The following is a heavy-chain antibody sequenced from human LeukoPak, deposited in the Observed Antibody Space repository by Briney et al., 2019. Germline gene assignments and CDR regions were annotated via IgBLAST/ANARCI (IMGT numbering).Heavy chain of an antibody. CDR2: INTNTGNP. CDR3: ARGGLLWFGELLFTPEYYFDY. Sequence: ASVKVSCKASGYTFTSYAMNWVRQAPGQGLEWMGWINTNTGNPTYAQGFTGRFVFSLDTSVSTAYLQISSLKAEDTAVYYCARGGLLWFGELLFTPEYYFDYWGRGTLVTVSS. J-gene: IGHJ4*02. D-gene: IGHD3-10*01. V-gene: IGHV7-4-1*02. CDR1: GYTFTSYA.